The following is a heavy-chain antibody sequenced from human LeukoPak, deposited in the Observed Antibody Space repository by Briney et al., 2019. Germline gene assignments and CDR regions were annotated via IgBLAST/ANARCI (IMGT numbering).Heavy chain of an antibody. J-gene: IGHJ4*02. CDR2: IYYSGST. CDR3: ARTNLRLKIDH. CDR1: GGSISSGGYY. V-gene: IGHV4-31*03. Sequence: PSQTLSLTCTVSGGSISSGGYYWSWIRQHPGKGLEWIGYIYYSGSTYYNPSLKSRVTISLDTSKNQFSLKLSSVTAADTAVYYCARTNLRLKIDHWGQGTLVTVSS. D-gene: IGHD4-17*01.